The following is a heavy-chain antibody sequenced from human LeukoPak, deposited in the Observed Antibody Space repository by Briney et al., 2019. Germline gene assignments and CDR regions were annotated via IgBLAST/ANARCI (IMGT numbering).Heavy chain of an antibody. Sequence: SVTVFCKASGGTFSSYAISWVRQAPGQGLEWMGGVIAIFGTANYAQKFQGRVTITTDESTSTAYMELSSLRSEDTAVYYCARVGAMASPGSYYYYYMDVWGKGTTVTVSS. CDR1: GGTFSSYA. CDR2: VIAIFGTA. J-gene: IGHJ6*03. CDR3: ARVGAMASPGSYYYYYMDV. V-gene: IGHV1-69*05. D-gene: IGHD5-18*01.